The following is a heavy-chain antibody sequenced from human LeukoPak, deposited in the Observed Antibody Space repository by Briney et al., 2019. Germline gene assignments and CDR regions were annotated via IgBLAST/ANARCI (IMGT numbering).Heavy chain of an antibody. Sequence: SETLSLTCTVSGGSISSSSYYWGWIRQPPGKGLEWIGSIYYSGSTYYNPSLKSRVTISVDTSKNQFSLKLSSVTAADTAVYYCARVEGDSSGYYSTSYYFDYWGQGTLVTVSS. CDR3: ARVEGDSSGYYSTSYYFDY. CDR1: GGSISSSSYY. D-gene: IGHD3-22*01. J-gene: IGHJ4*02. CDR2: IYYSGST. V-gene: IGHV4-39*07.